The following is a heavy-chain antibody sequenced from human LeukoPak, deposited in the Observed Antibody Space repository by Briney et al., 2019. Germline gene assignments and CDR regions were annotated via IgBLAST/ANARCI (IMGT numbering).Heavy chain of an antibody. CDR2: IYYSGST. D-gene: IGHD2-21*02. CDR3: ASLCGGDCYRDI. V-gene: IGHV4-59*01. J-gene: IGHJ3*02. CDR1: GGSISSYY. Sequence: PSETLSLTCTVSGGSISSYYWSWIRQPPGKVLEWIGYIYYSGSTNYNPSLKSRVTISVDTSKNQFSLKLSSVTAADTAVYYCASLCGGDCYRDIWGQGTMVTVSS.